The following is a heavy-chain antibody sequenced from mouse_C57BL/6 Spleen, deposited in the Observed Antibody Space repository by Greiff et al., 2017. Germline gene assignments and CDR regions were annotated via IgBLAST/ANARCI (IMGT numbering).Heavy chain of an antibody. V-gene: IGHV5-17*01. CDR1: GFTFSDYG. Sequence: EVQRVESGGGLVKPGGSLKLSCAASGFTFSDYGMHWVRQAPEKGLEWVAYISSGSSTIYYADTVKGRFTIPRDNAKNTLFLQMTSLRSDDTAMYYCARRAGPAWFAYWGQGTLVTVSA. CDR3: ARRAGPAWFAY. J-gene: IGHJ3*01. CDR2: ISSGSSTI. D-gene: IGHD4-1*01.